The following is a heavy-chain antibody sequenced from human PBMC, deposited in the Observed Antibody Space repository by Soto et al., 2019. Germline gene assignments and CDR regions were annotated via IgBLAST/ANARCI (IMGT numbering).Heavy chain of an antibody. D-gene: IGHD2-2*01. CDR3: ARTPTGYCSSTSCSHRSRDYYYYYMDV. Sequence: GESLKISCKGSGYSFTSYWIGWVRQMPGKDLEWMGIIYPGDSDTRYSPSFQGQVTISADKSISTVYLQWSSLKASDTAMYYCARTPTGYCSSTSCSHRSRDYYYYYMDVWGNGTTVTVSS. CDR2: IYPGDSDT. V-gene: IGHV5-51*01. CDR1: GYSFTSYW. J-gene: IGHJ6*03.